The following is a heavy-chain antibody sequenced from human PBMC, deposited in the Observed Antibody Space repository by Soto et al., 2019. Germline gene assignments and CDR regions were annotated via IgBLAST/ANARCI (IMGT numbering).Heavy chain of an antibody. CDR2: VNHSGAT. Sequence: QVQLQQWGAGLLKPSETLSLTCAVYGGSFSGYYWSWIRQAPEKGLEWIGEVNHSGATYYNPSLNTRVTITVHTPNNQTSQKMRSVTAADTAVYYCARGIGYCSSINCYSSRRFRFDPWGQGTLVTVSS. CDR3: ARGIGYCSSINCYSSRRFRFDP. J-gene: IGHJ5*02. V-gene: IGHV4-34*01. D-gene: IGHD2-2*01. CDR1: GGSFSGYY.